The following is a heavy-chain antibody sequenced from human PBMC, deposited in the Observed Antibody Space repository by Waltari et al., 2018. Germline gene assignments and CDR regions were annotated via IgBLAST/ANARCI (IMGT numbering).Heavy chain of an antibody. CDR2: IYYSGSN. D-gene: IGHD2-2*01. CDR1: GGSLSSSSYF. V-gene: IGHV4-39*02. J-gene: IGHJ6*03. Sequence: QLQLQESGPGLVKPSETLSLTCTVSGGSLSSSSYFWAWIRQPPGTGLAWIGSIYYSGSNYNTLSLKWRVTISLDRSTNHVSLKLNAVTAADTAVDVCSREVPRKGYNGLIYYYRDDGGKGTTVTVSS. CDR3: SREVPRKGYNGLIYYYRDD.